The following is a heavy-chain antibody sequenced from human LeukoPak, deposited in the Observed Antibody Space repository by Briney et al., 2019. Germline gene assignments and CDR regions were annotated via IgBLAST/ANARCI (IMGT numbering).Heavy chain of an antibody. CDR3: ARVRSWRRQDAY. D-gene: IGHD3-3*01. J-gene: IGHJ4*02. Sequence: PGWSLRLSCAASGFTFSNYTLNWLGLAPGKALEGFSCLSNCSSCIYYEHSVKGRFTLSRDNAKNQLYLKLNSLRAEDTAVYYCARVRSWRRQDAYWGQGTLVTVSS. CDR2: LSNCSSCI. V-gene: IGHV3-21*04. CDR1: GFTFSNYT.